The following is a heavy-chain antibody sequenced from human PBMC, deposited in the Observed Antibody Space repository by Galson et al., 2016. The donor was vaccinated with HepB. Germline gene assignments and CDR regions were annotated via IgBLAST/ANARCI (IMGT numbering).Heavy chain of an antibody. Sequence: SLRLSCAASGITFSRYAMNWVRQAPGKGLEWISYISSTRTITYYADSVKGRFTISRDNAKNSLYLQMDSLRDDDTAVYYCARKSPFGPFDYWGHGTLVSVSS. CDR3: ARKSPFGPFDY. V-gene: IGHV3-48*02. CDR2: ISSTRTIT. CDR1: GITFSRYA. J-gene: IGHJ4*01. D-gene: IGHD2/OR15-2a*01.